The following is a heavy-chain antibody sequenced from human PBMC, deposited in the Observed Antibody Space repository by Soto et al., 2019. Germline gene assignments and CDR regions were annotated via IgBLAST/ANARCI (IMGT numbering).Heavy chain of an antibody. D-gene: IGHD5-12*01. CDR1: GFTFSGYA. Sequence: EVHLLQSGGDLVQPGGSLRLSCAASGFTFSGYAMSWVRQAPGKGLEWVSGISNSGGSTFYSDSVKGRFTISRDNSENTLYLQMNSVKDEDTAVYFCARDQAGGWISHGYDHWGQGSRVDVSA. J-gene: IGHJ4*02. CDR3: ARDQAGGWISHGYDH. CDR2: ISNSGGST. V-gene: IGHV3-23*01.